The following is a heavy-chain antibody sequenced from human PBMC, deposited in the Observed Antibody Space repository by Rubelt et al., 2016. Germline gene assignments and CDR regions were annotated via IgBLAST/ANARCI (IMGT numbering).Heavy chain of an antibody. J-gene: IGHJ5*02. CDR3: ARGAMVRGVDP. CDR2: INHSGST. Sequence: QLQLQESGPGLVKPSETLSLTCTVSGGSISSSSYYWGWIRQPPGKGLEWIGEINHSGSTNYNPSLKSRVTISVDTSKNQYSRKLSSVTAADTAVYYCARGAMVRGVDPWGQGTLVTVSS. V-gene: IGHV4-39*07. CDR1: GGSISSSSYY. D-gene: IGHD3-10*01.